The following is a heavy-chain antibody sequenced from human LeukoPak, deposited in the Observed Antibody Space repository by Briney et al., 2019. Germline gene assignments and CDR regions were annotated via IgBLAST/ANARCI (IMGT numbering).Heavy chain of an antibody. Sequence: PGGSLRLSCAASGFTFSSYAMSWVRQAPGKGLEGVSAISGSDGSTYYPDSVKGRFTIPRDNSKTTLYLQMNSLRAEDTAVYYCAKAFPGLRVWGSYPDAFDIWGQGTMVTVSS. V-gene: IGHV3-23*01. CDR1: GFTFSSYA. CDR3: AKAFPGLRVWGSYPDAFDI. CDR2: ISGSDGST. J-gene: IGHJ3*02. D-gene: IGHD3-16*02.